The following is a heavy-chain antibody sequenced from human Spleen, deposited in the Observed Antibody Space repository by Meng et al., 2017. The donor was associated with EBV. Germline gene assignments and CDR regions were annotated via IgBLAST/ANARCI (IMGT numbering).Heavy chain of an antibody. Sequence: QRQLKNAGHVLAKPMEHLYLTFPFSGGSTSSLRYSWGGIRPAPGQGLDWLGSIYYSGSTYYNPSLKSRVTISVDTSKNQFSLKLSSVTAADTAVYYCARGGYDTRTGGDVRWGQGTLVTVSS. CDR1: GGSTSSLRYS. CDR2: IYYSGST. CDR3: ARGGYDTRTGGDVR. V-gene: IGHV4-39*07. J-gene: IGHJ4*02. D-gene: IGHD3-9*01.